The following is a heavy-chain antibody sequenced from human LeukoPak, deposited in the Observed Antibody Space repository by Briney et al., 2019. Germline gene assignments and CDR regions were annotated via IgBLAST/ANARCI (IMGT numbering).Heavy chain of an antibody. J-gene: IGHJ4*02. D-gene: IGHD6-13*01. Sequence: SETLSLTCTVSGGSISSSSYYWGWIRQPPGKGLEWIGSIYYSGSTCYNPSLKSRVTISVDTSKNQFSLKLSSVTAADTAVYYCARIAAAGVRYPFDYWGQGSLVTVSS. V-gene: IGHV4-39*07. CDR2: IYYSGST. CDR1: GGSISSSSYY. CDR3: ARIAAAGVRYPFDY.